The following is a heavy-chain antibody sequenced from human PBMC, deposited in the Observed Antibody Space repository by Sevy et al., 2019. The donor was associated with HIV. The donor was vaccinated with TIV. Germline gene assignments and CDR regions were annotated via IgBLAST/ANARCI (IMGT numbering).Heavy chain of an antibody. D-gene: IGHD3-16*02. CDR2: IRSKANSYAT. V-gene: IGHV3-73*01. CDR3: TIFTFGGVIVHNWFDP. J-gene: IGHJ5*02. CDR1: GFTFSGSA. Sequence: GGSLRLSCAASGFTFSGSAMHWVRQASGKGLEWVGRIRSKANSYATAYAASGKGRFTISRDDSKNTAYLQMNSLKTEDTAVYYCTIFTFGGVIVHNWFDPWGQGTLVTVSS.